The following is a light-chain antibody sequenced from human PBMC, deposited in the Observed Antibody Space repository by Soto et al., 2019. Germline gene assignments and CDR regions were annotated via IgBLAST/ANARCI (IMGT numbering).Light chain of an antibody. CDR1: SSDVGGYNS. CDR2: EVR. Sequence: QSVLTQPASVSGSPRQSITISCTGTSSDVGGYNSVCWHQQHPGKAPKLMIYEVRNRPSGVSDRFSASKSGNTASLTISGLQADDEADYYCSSFTSSNTWVFGGGTKLTVL. J-gene: IGLJ3*02. V-gene: IGLV2-14*01. CDR3: SSFTSSNTWV.